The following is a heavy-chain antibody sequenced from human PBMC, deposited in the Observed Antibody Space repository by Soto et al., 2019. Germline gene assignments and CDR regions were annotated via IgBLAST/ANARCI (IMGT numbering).Heavy chain of an antibody. V-gene: IGHV3-74*01. CDR2: INSDGSIT. Sequence: EVQLVESGGGLVQPGGSLRLSCAASAFTFSSSWMNWVRQAPGKGPVWVSRINSDGSITGYADSVKGRFTISRDNAKNTLYLQMNSLSAEDTAVYYCARRDQIAYYYGMDVWGQGTTVTVSS. D-gene: IGHD2-21*01. CDR3: ARRDQIAYYYGMDV. CDR1: AFTFSSSW. J-gene: IGHJ6*02.